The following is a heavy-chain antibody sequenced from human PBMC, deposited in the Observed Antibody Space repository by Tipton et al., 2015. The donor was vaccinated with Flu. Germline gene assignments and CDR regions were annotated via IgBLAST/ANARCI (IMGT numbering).Heavy chain of an antibody. J-gene: IGHJ4*02. V-gene: IGHV4-39*01. CDR2: IYPSGTT. Sequence: TLSLTCTVSSGSIRSTNYFCAWIRQPPGKGLELIGSIYPSGTTYYNPSLKSRVTISVDTSKSQFSLKLSSVTAADTAVYYCARLSYYDVDLKNFYFDHWGQGALVTVSS. D-gene: IGHD3-10*02. CDR3: ARLSYYDVDLKNFYFDH. CDR1: SGSIRSTNYF.